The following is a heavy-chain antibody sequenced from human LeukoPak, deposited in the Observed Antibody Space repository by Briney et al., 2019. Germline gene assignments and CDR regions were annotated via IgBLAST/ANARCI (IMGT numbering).Heavy chain of an antibody. CDR1: GFTFSDYY. V-gene: IGHV3-11*01. CDR2: ISSSGNTI. J-gene: IGHJ4*02. D-gene: IGHD3-16*02. Sequence: GGSLRLSCAASGFTFSDYYMSWIRQAPEKGLEWVSYISSSGNTIYYADSVKGRFTISRDNAKNSLYLQMNSLRAEDTVVYYCARFTRSSFDSWGQGTLVTVSS. CDR3: ARFTRSSFDS.